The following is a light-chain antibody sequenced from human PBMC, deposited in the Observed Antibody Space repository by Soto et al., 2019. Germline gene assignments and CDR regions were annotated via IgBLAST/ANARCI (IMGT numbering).Light chain of an antibody. CDR2: KAS. V-gene: IGKV1-5*03. J-gene: IGKJ1*01. Sequence: DIQMTQSPSTLSASVGDRVTITCRASQSISSWLAWYQQKPGKAPKLLIYKASSLESRVPSRFSGSGSGTEFTLTISSLQPDDFATYYYQQYNSYPWTFGQGTKVEIK. CDR3: QQYNSYPWT. CDR1: QSISSW.